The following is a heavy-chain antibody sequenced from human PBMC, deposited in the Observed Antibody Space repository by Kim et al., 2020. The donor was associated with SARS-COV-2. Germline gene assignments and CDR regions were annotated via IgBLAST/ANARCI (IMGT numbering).Heavy chain of an antibody. Sequence: ASVKVSCKASGYTFTSYAMNWVRQAPGQGLEWMGWINTNTGNPTYAQGFTGRFVFSLDTSVSTAYLQISSLKAEDTAVYYCARDLPNWNYDERPGTDYWGQGTLVTVSS. CDR1: GYTFTSYA. CDR2: INTNTGNP. V-gene: IGHV7-4-1*02. D-gene: IGHD1-7*01. J-gene: IGHJ4*02. CDR3: ARDLPNWNYDERPGTDY.